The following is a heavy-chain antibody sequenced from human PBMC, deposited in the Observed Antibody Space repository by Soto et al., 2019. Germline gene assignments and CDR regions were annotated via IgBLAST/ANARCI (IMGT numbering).Heavy chain of an antibody. CDR1: GFTFSSYP. CDR2: ISYDGNDK. V-gene: IGHV3-30-3*01. D-gene: IGHD6-13*01. CDR3: ARDLSVAAADYYFDY. Sequence: GGSLRLSCAASGFTFSSYPIHWVRQAPGKGLEWVAVISYDGNDKHYADSVKGRFTISRDNSKNTLYLQMNSPRAEDTAVYFCARDLSVAAADYYFDYWGQGTLVTVSS. J-gene: IGHJ4*02.